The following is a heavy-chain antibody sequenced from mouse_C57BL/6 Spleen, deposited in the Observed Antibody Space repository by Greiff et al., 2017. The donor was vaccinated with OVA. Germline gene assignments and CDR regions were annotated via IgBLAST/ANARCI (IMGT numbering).Heavy chain of an antibody. CDR1: GFTFSSYG. Sequence: EVKLQESGGDLVKPGGSLKLSCAASGFTFSSYGMSWVRQTPDKRLEWVATISSGGSYTYYPDSVKGRFTISRDNAKNTLYLQMSSLKSEDTAMYYCARRLVYDAPTGFAYWGQGTLVTVSA. V-gene: IGHV5-6*02. J-gene: IGHJ3*01. CDR2: ISSGGSYT. D-gene: IGHD2-3*01. CDR3: ARRLVYDAPTGFAY.